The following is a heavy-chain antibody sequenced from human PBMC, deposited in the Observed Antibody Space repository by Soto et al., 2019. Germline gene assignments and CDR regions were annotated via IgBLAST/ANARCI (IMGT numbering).Heavy chain of an antibody. CDR2: ISYDGSNK. CDR3: ARGPSYIVATEFDY. Sequence: QVQLVESGGGVVQPGRSLRLSCAASGFTFSSYAMHWVRQAPGKGLEWVAVISYDGSNKYYADSVKGRFTISRDNSKNTLYLQMNSLRAEDTAVYYCARGPSYIVATEFDYWGQGTLVTVSS. J-gene: IGHJ4*02. D-gene: IGHD5-12*01. CDR1: GFTFSSYA. V-gene: IGHV3-30-3*01.